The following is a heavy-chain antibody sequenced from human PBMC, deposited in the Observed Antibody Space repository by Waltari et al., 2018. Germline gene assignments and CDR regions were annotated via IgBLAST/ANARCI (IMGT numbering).Heavy chain of an antibody. Sequence: QVQLVQSGAEVKKPGSSVKVSCRASGGTFGRFALSWVRQAPGQGLEWMGGIIPIVGTPNYAKRFQGRLTITADERTSTVFMELTSLTSDDTAIYFCARREIGGPLDPWGQGTLVTVSS. CDR2: IIPIVGTP. CDR1: GGTFGRFA. J-gene: IGHJ5*02. CDR3: ARREIGGPLDP. V-gene: IGHV1-69*12. D-gene: IGHD1-1*01.